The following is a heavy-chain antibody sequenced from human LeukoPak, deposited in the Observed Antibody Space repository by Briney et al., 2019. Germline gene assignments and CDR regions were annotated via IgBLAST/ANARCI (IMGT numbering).Heavy chain of an antibody. V-gene: IGHV3-11*04. CDR1: TFIFNNYA. D-gene: IGHD3-10*01. Sequence: PGGSLRLSCAASTFIFNNYAMGWVRQAPGKGLEWVSYISRSGSTIYYADSVKGRLTISRDNAKNSLYLQMNSLRAEDTAVYFCARGREYGSGSLHYYYMDVWGKGTTVTVSS. CDR3: ARGREYGSGSLHYYYMDV. J-gene: IGHJ6*03. CDR2: ISRSGSTI.